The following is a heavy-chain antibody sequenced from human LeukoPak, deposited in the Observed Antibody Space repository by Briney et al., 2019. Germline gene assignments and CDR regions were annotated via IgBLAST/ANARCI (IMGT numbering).Heavy chain of an antibody. J-gene: IGHJ4*02. CDR2: ISGGGGNT. V-gene: IGHV3-23*01. CDR1: GFTFSSYA. CDR3: ARDFLNSSSWFELLDY. Sequence: PGGSLRLSCAASGFTFSSYAMSWVRQAPGKGLEWVSAISGGGGNTYYADSVKGRFTISRDNSKNTLYLHMNSLRAEDTAVYYCARDFLNSSSWFELLDYWGQGTLVTVSS. D-gene: IGHD6-13*01.